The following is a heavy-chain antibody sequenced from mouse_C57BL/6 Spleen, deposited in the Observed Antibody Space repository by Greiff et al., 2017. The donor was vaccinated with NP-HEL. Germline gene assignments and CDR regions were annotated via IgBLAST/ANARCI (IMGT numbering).Heavy chain of an antibody. CDR2: ISYDGSN. V-gene: IGHV3-6*01. CDR1: GYSITSGYY. CDR3: AREGNGYFDV. J-gene: IGHJ1*03. D-gene: IGHD2-1*01. Sequence: EVHLVESGPGLVKPSQSLSLTCSVTGYSITSGYYWNWIRQFPGNKLEWMGYISYDGSNNYNPSLKNRISITRDTSKNQFFLKLNSVTTEDTATYYCAREGNGYFDVWGTGTTVTVSS.